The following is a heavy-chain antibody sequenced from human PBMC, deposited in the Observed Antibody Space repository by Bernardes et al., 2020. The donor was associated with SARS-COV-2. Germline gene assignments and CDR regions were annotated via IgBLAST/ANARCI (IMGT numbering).Heavy chain of an antibody. J-gene: IGHJ2*01. CDR1: GFTFNNYW. Sequence: GWSLILSCAASGFTFNNYWMTWVRQAPGKGLEWVACIKQDGSEEYYVDSVEGRFTISRDNAKSSLYLQMNNLRAEDTAVYYCGGGTGWAFDVWGRGALVAVSS. CDR2: IKQDGSEE. D-gene: IGHD3-9*01. V-gene: IGHV3-7*01. CDR3: GGGTGWAFDV.